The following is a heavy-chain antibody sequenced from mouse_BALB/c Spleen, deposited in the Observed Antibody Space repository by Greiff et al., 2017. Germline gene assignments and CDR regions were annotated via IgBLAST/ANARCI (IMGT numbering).Heavy chain of an antibody. J-gene: IGHJ1*01. Sequence: VQLQQSGPELVKPGASVKMSCKASGYTFTSYVMHWVKQKPGQGLEWIGYINPYNDGTKYNEKFKGKATLTSDKSSSTAYMELSSLTSEDSAVYYCARNYRYDGGYWYFDVWGAGTTVTVSS. D-gene: IGHD2-14*01. CDR2: INPYNDGT. V-gene: IGHV1-14*01. CDR1: GYTFTSYV. CDR3: ARNYRYDGGYWYFDV.